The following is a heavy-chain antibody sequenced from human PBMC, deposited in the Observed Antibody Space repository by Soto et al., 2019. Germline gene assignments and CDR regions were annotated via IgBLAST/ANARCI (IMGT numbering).Heavy chain of an antibody. J-gene: IGHJ4*02. V-gene: IGHV3-30*18. Sequence: GGSLSLSCAASGFTFSSYGMHWVRQAPGKGLEWVAVISYDGSNKYYADSVKGRFTISRDNSKNTLYLQMNSLRAEDTAVYYCAKDWASIAAFYFDYWGQGTLVTVSS. D-gene: IGHD6-6*01. CDR1: GFTFSSYG. CDR3: AKDWASIAAFYFDY. CDR2: ISYDGSNK.